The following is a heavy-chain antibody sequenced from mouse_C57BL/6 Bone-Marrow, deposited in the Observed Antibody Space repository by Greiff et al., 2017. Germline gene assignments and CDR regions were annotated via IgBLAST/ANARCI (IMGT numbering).Heavy chain of an antibody. CDR2: LSDGGSYT. CDR1: GFTFSSYA. J-gene: IGHJ3*01. V-gene: IGHV5-4*03. Sequence: DVMLVESGGGLVKPGGSLKLSCAASGFTFSSYAMSWVRQTPGKRLEWVATLSDGGSYTYYPANVKGRFTISRDNAKNNLYLQMSHLKSEDTAMYYCARGGLGAYWGQGTLVTVSA. CDR3: ARGGLGAY. D-gene: IGHD2-4*01.